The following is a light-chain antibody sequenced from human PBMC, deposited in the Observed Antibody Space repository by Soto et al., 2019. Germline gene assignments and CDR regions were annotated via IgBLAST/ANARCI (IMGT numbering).Light chain of an antibody. Sequence: QSALTQPPSASGSPGQSVTISCTGNSNDVGHSSFISWYQQHPGKGPKLIIYEVSKRPSGVPDRFSGSTSGNTASLSVAGLQDEDEADYFFNVQADNGKHVLGTWTKLTFL. J-gene: IGLJ1*01. CDR1: SNDVGHSSF. CDR3: NVQADNGKHV. V-gene: IGLV2-8*01. CDR2: EVS.